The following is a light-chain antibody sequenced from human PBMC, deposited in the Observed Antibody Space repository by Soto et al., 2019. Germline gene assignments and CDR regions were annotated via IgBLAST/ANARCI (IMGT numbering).Light chain of an antibody. J-gene: IGLJ2*01. CDR3: QTWGTGIQV. CDR1: SGHGSYA. V-gene: IGLV4-69*01. CDR2: LNSDGSH. Sequence: QLVLTQSPSASASLGASVKLTCTLSSGHGSYAIAWHQQRPEKGPRYLMKLNSDGSHSKGDGIPDRFSGSSSGAERYLTISSLQSEDEADYYCQTWGTGIQVFGGGTKLTVL.